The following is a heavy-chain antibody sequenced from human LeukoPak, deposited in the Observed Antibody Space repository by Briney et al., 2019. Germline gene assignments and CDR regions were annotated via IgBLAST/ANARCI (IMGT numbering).Heavy chain of an antibody. CDR1: GLRLSSYN. Sequence: GVPLTLLCAPSGLRLSSYNMLWLRQAPGKGLECVSYISSTSSTIYYADSVKGRFTISRDNAKNSLYLQMNSLRDEDTAVYYCARVLGYSRFDYWGQGTLVTVSS. V-gene: IGHV3-48*02. J-gene: IGHJ4*02. D-gene: IGHD3-22*01. CDR3: ARVLGYSRFDY. CDR2: ISSTSSTI.